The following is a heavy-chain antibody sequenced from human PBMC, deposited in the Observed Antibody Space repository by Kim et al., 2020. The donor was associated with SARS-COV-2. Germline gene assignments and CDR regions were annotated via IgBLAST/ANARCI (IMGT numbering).Heavy chain of an antibody. Sequence: SETLSLTCAVSGDPVSGYYWGWIRQPPGKGLEWIGEINYNGSTTYNPSLKSRVTMSLDSSRSQFSLRLTPLTAADTAVYYCARGCYFDWLFHQSPLYVVYWGQGTLVTVPS. CDR1: GDPVSGYY. D-gene: IGHD3-9*01. CDR3: ARGCYFDWLFHQSPLYVVY. CDR2: INYNGST. J-gene: IGHJ4*02. V-gene: IGHV4-34*01.